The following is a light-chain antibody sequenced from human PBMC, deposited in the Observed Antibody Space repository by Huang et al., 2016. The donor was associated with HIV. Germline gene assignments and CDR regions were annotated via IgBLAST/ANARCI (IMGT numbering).Light chain of an antibody. CDR3: QQRSTWPPYT. CDR2: DAS. J-gene: IGKJ2*01. CDR1: QSVSRY. Sequence: EIVLTQSPATLSLSPGERATLSCRASQSVSRYLAWYQQKPGQAPRLLIYDASNRATGIPARFSGSVSWTDFTLTISSLEPEDFAVYYCQQRSTWPPYTFGQGTKLEIK. V-gene: IGKV3-11*01.